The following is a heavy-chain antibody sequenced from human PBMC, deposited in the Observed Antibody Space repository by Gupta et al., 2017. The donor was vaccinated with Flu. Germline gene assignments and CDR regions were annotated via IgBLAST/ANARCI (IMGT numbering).Heavy chain of an antibody. CDR3: MKPWSSGSYVKTDY. CDR2: ISYDGSNE. V-gene: IGHV3-30*18. D-gene: IGHD3-22*01. Sequence: QVQLVESGGGVVQPGGPLRLSCAASGSTFPNHALPWVRQAPGKGLEGVAEISYDGSNEYYGDSVKGRFTISRDNSKNTLYLEMSSLRSEDTAVYFCMKPWSSGSYVKTDYWGQGTLVTVSS. CDR1: GSTFPNHA. J-gene: IGHJ4*02.